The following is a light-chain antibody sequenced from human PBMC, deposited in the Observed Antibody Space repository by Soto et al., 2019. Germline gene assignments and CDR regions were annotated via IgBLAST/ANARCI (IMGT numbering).Light chain of an antibody. J-gene: IGLJ3*02. CDR2: GVN. CDR3: KSYTGINNWV. Sequence: QSVLTQPPSASGSPGQSVTISCTGTSSEVGGYNYVSWYQQHPGKAPKIMNYGVNKRPSGVPERFSCSKSCNTASQTISGLQAEDEADYYCKSYTGINNWVFGGGTKLTVL. V-gene: IGLV2-8*01. CDR1: SSEVGGYNY.